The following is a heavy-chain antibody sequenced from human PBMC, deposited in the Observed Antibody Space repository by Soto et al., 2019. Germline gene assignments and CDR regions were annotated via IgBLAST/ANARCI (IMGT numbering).Heavy chain of an antibody. CDR2: IFYSGST. CDR3: ARVSYGGKGDY. J-gene: IGHJ4*02. D-gene: IGHD2-15*01. CDR1: GGSISSGDYY. V-gene: IGHV4-30-4*01. Sequence: QVQLQESGPGLVKPSQTLSLTCTVSGGSISSGDYYWSWIRQPPGKGLEWIGYIFYSGSTHYNPSLTRRVTISKDTSKNQFSLRLSSVTAADTAVYYCARVSYGGKGDYWGQGTLVTVSS.